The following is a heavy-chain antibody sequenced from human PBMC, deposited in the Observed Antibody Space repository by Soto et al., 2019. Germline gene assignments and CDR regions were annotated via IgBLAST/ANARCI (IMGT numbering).Heavy chain of an antibody. D-gene: IGHD1-26*01. CDR2: INSGSTSV. CDR1: GFDFNSYS. Sequence: EVQLVESGGGLVQPGGSLRLSCVASGFDFNSYSMNWVRQAPGKGLEWISYINSGSTSVFYADSVKGRFTISRYNAKYSLYLQMNSLRAEDTAVYYCTSSASPDAYWGQGTLVTVSS. CDR3: TSSASPDAY. J-gene: IGHJ4*02. V-gene: IGHV3-48*01.